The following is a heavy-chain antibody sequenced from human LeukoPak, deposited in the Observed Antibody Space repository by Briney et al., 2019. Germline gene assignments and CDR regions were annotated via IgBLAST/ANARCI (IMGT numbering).Heavy chain of an antibody. CDR3: ARRGIAARPDYYYYMDV. CDR1: GYIFTNYG. CDR2: INPNSGGT. V-gene: IGHV1-2*02. D-gene: IGHD6-6*01. J-gene: IGHJ6*03. Sequence: ASVKVSCKASGYIFTNYGISWVRQAPGQGLEWMGWINPNSGGTNYAQKFQGRVTMTRDTSISTAYMELSRLRSDDTAVYYCARRGIAARPDYYYYMDVWGKGTTVTVSS.